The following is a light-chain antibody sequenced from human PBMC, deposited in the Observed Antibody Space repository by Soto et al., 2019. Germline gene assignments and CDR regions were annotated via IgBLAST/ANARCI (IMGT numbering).Light chain of an antibody. CDR3: QQYSIWPLT. Sequence: EIVMTQSPGTLSVSPGETATLSCRASQSVSSNLAWYQQKSGQAPRLLIYDASTRATGIPTRFIVSGSGTEFTLTITGLQSEDFAVYYCQQYSIWPLTFGGGTKVEIK. J-gene: IGKJ4*01. V-gene: IGKV3-15*01. CDR2: DAS. CDR1: QSVSSN.